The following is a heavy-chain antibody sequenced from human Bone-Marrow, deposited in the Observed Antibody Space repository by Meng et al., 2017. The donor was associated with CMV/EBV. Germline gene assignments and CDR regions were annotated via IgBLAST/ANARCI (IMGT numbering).Heavy chain of an antibody. V-gene: IGHV3-30*02. CDR3: AKVRPYYYGSGSYSYYYYGMDV. CDR2: IRYDGSNK. J-gene: IGHJ6*01. Sequence: GGSLRLSCAASGFTFDDYGMHWVRQAPGKGLEWVAFIRYDGSNKYYADSVKGRFTISRDNSKNTLYLQMNSLRAEDTAVYYCAKVRPYYYGSGSYSYYYYGMDVWGQGTTVTVSS. CDR1: GFTFDDYG. D-gene: IGHD3-10*01.